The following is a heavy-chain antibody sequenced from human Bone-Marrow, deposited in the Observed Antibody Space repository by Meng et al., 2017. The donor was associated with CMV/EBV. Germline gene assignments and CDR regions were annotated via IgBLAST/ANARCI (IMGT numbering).Heavy chain of an antibody. V-gene: IGHV1-2*02. Sequence: QVQLVQSGAEVKKPGASVKVSCKASGYTFTGYYMHWVRQAPGQGLEWMGWINPNSGGTNYAQKFQGRVTMTEDTSTDTAYMELSSLRSEDTAVYYCATVGEYPYYFDYWGQGTLVTVSS. CDR3: ATVGEYPYYFDY. CDR1: GYTFTGYY. J-gene: IGHJ4*02. CDR2: INPNSGGT. D-gene: IGHD2-2*01.